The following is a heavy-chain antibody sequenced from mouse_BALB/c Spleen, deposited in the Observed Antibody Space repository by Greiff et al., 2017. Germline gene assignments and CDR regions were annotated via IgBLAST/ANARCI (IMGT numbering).Heavy chain of an antibody. CDR1: GFTFSSFG. V-gene: IGHV5-17*02. Sequence: EVMLVESGGGLVQPGGSRKLSCAASGFTFSSFGMHWVRQAPEKGLEWLAYISSGSSTIYYADTVKGRFTISRDNPKNTLFLQMTSLRSEDTAMYYCARREVLRGYFDYWGQGTTLTVSS. J-gene: IGHJ2*01. CDR3: ARREVLRGYFDY. D-gene: IGHD1-1*01. CDR2: ISSGSSTI.